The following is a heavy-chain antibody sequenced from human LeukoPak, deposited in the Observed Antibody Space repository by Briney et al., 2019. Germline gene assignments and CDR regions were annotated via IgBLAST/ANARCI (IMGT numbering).Heavy chain of an antibody. CDR2: MSASGHLI. CDR1: GFSFSDWA. D-gene: IGHD6-19*01. V-gene: IGHV3-23*01. CDR3: ARIAVAGLYYFDY. Sequence: GGSLRLSCAASGFSFSDWAMNWVRHPPGKGLEWVSSMSASGHLIDYTDSVKGRFTISRDNSKNTLYLQMNSLRAEDTAVYYCARIAVAGLYYFDYWGQGTLVTVSS. J-gene: IGHJ4*02.